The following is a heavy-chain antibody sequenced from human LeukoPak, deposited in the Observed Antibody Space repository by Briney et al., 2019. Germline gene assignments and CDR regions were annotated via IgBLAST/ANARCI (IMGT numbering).Heavy chain of an antibody. J-gene: IGHJ4*02. CDR2: FDPEDGET. V-gene: IGHV1-24*01. CDR3: ATVTGVEGRYFDY. Sequence: ASVKVSCKVSGYTLTELSMHWVRQAPGKGLEWMGGFDPEDGETIYAQKFQGRVTMIEDTSTDTAYMELSSLRSEDTAVYYCATVTGVEGRYFDYWGQGTLVTVSS. CDR1: GYTLTELS. D-gene: IGHD3-9*01.